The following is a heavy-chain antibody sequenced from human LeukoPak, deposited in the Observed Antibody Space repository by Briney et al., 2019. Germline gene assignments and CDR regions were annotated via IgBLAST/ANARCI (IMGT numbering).Heavy chain of an antibody. Sequence: SETLSLTCAVYGGSFSGYYWSWTRQPPGKGLEWIGEINHSGSTNYNPSLKSRVTISVDTSKNQFSLKLSSVTAADTAVYYCARGWAQKYQLLGHTPRYFDYWGQGTLVTVSS. D-gene: IGHD2-2*01. V-gene: IGHV4-34*01. CDR1: GGSFSGYY. J-gene: IGHJ4*02. CDR3: ARGWAQKYQLLGHTPRYFDY. CDR2: INHSGST.